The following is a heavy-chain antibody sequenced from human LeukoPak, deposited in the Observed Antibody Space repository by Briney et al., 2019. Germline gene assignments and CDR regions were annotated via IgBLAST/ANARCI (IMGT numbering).Heavy chain of an antibody. CDR2: IIPILGIA. CDR3: AREGLPSPIAVAKPFDY. Sequence: SVKVSCKASGGTFSSYAISWVRQAPGQGLEWMGGIIPILGIANYARKFQGRVTITADKSTSTAYMELSSLRSEDTAVYYCAREGLPSPIAVAKPFDYWGQGTLVTVSS. V-gene: IGHV1-69*10. CDR1: GGTFSSYA. J-gene: IGHJ4*02. D-gene: IGHD6-19*01.